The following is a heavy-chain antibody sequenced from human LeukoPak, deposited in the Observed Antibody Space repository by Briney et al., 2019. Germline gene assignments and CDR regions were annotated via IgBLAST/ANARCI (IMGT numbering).Heavy chain of an antibody. CDR1: GFTFSSYS. J-gene: IGHJ3*02. CDR3: ARDPEIAVAETGAFDI. V-gene: IGHV3-21*01. D-gene: IGHD6-19*01. Sequence: GGSLRLSCAASGFTFSSYSMNWVRQAPGKGLEWVSSISSSSSYIYYADSVKGRFTISRDNSKNTLYLQMNSLRAEDTAVYYCARDPEIAVAETGAFDIWGQGTMVTVSS. CDR2: ISSSSSYI.